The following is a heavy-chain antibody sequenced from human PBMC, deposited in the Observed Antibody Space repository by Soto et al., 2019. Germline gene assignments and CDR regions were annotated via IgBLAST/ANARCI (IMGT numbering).Heavy chain of an antibody. CDR1: GFTFGNYG. CDR2: ISDDGSKK. CDR3: SKALPQGDIVVTPAAIAFDY. V-gene: IGHV3-30*18. J-gene: IGHJ4*02. D-gene: IGHD2-2*01. Sequence: QVQLVESGGGVVQPGRSLRLSCAASGFTFGNYGMHWVRQAADKGLEWLAVISDDGSKKYYAESVKGRFAVSRDNSKRTLHLEMSSLSPEDTAMYYCSKALPQGDIVVTPAAIAFDYWGQGSLVIVSS.